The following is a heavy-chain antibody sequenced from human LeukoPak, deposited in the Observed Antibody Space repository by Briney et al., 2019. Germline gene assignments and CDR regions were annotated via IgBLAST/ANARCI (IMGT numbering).Heavy chain of an antibody. Sequence: ASVKVSCKASVYKFTDDYMHWVRQAPGQGLEFMGWINLDSGLTKHAPTSQDRVTMISDTSNSTAYLEARRLTSDVTAVYDCAPTAESYTSWWKVWGQGTLVTVSS. J-gene: IGHJ4*02. CDR2: INLDSGLT. CDR1: VYKFTDDY. V-gene: IGHV1-2*02. CDR3: APTAESYTSWWKV. D-gene: IGHD3-16*01.